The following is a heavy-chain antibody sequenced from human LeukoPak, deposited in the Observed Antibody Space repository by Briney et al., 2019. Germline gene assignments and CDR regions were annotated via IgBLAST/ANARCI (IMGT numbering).Heavy chain of an antibody. V-gene: IGHV3-23*01. Sequence: GGSLRLSCAASGFTFSNYAMSWVRQAPGKGLEWVSGISGGGVITYYADSVKGRFTLSRDNSKNTLYLQMNSLRADDTAVYYCARSLGTSSPHWYMDVWGKGTTVTVSS. J-gene: IGHJ6*03. CDR3: ARSLGTSSPHWYMDV. CDR2: ISGGGVIT. D-gene: IGHD2-2*01. CDR1: GFTFSNYA.